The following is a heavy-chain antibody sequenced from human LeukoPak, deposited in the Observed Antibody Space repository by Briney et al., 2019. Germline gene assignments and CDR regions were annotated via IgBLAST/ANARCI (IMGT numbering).Heavy chain of an antibody. CDR3: ARDNDSRDPPHFDY. J-gene: IGHJ4*02. CDR1: GYTLTELS. Sequence: ASVKVSCKVSGYTLTELSMHWVRQAPGKGLEWMGGFDPEDGKTIYAQKFQGRVTMTEDSSTDTAYMELSSLRSEDTAVYYCARDNDSRDPPHFDYWGQGTLVTVSS. V-gene: IGHV1-24*01. D-gene: IGHD3-16*01. CDR2: FDPEDGKT.